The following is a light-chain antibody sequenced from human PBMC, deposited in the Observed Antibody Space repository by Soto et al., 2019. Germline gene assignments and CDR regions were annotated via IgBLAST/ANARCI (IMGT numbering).Light chain of an antibody. CDR3: HQYNNWPPIT. J-gene: IGKJ5*01. CDR2: GAS. CDR1: RRISRN. V-gene: IGKV3-15*01. Sequence: EFVVTQSPATLSVSPGERATLSCRASRRISRNLAWYQQKPGQAPRLLIYGASTRATGIPARFSGSGSETEFTLTISNLQSEDFAVYYCHQYNNWPPITFGQGTRLEIK.